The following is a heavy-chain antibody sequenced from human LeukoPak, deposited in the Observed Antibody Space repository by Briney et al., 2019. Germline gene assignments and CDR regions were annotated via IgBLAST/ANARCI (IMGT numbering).Heavy chain of an antibody. CDR3: GVYSYGYFDY. D-gene: IGHD5-18*01. V-gene: IGHV4-61*01. J-gene: IGHJ4*02. CDR2: NYYSGST. CDR1: GGSVSSGSYY. Sequence: SETLSLTCTVSGGSVSSGSYYWSWIRQPPGKGLEWIGYNYYSGSTNYNPSLKSRVTISVDTSKNQFSLKLSSVTAADTAVYYCGVYSYGYFDYWGQGTLVTVSS.